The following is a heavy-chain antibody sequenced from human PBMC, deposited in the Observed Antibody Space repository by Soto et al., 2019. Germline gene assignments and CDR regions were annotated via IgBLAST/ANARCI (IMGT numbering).Heavy chain of an antibody. CDR3: AKEVFFYYGMDV. V-gene: IGHV4-4*02. D-gene: IGHD1-20*01. CDR2: IYHSGST. J-gene: IGHJ6*02. CDR1: GGSISSSNW. Sequence: SETLSLTCAVSGGSISSSNWWSWVRQPPGKGLEWIGEIYHSGSTNYNPSLKSRVTISVDESKNQFSLKLSSVTAADTAVYYCAKEVFFYYGMDVWGQGTTVTVSS.